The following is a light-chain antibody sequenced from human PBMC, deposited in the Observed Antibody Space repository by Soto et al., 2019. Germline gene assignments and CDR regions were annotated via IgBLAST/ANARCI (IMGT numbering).Light chain of an antibody. CDR1: SSDVGGYNY. Sequence: SVLTQTSPVSGYPGKSITISCTGNSSDVGGYNYVSWYQQHPGKAPKLMIYDVSNRPSGVSNRFSGSKSGNTASLTISGLQAEDEADYYCSSYTSSSTRVFGTGTKVTVL. CDR2: DVS. V-gene: IGLV2-14*01. CDR3: SSYTSSSTRV. J-gene: IGLJ1*01.